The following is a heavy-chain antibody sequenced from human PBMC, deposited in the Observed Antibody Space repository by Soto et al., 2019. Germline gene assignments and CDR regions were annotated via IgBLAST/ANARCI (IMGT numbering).Heavy chain of an antibody. CDR1: GGSISSGDYY. Sequence: SETLSLTCTVSGGSISSGDYYWSWIRQPPGKGLEWIGYIYYSGSTYYNPSLKSRVTISVDTSKNQFSLKLSSVTAADTAVYYCARTLRLGELSLPRSNWFDPWGQGTLVTVSS. CDR3: ARTLRLGELSLPRSNWFDP. V-gene: IGHV4-30-4*01. J-gene: IGHJ5*02. D-gene: IGHD3-16*02. CDR2: IYYSGST.